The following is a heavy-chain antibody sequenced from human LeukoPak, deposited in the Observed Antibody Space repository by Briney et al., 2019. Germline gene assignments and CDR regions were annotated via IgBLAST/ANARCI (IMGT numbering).Heavy chain of an antibody. Sequence: ASVKVSCKVSGYTLTELSMHWVRQAPGKGLEWMGGFDPENGETIYAQKIQGRVTMTEDTSTDTAYMELSSLRSEDTAVYYCATLNRGDFWSGYPLGDYYYGMDVWGQGTTVTVSS. V-gene: IGHV1-24*01. CDR3: ATLNRGDFWSGYPLGDYYYGMDV. J-gene: IGHJ6*02. CDR2: FDPENGET. CDR1: GYTLTELS. D-gene: IGHD3-3*01.